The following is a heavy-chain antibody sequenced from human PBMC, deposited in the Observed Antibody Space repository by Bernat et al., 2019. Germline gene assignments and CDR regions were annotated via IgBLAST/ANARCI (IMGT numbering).Heavy chain of an antibody. J-gene: IGHJ5*02. D-gene: IGHD2-15*01. CDR2: IYPGDSET. Sequence: EVQLVQSGAAVKKPGESLKISCKASGYSFTNYWLGWVRQMPGKGLEWMGIIYPGDSETRYSPSFQGQVTISADKSISTAYLQWSSLKASDTAMYYCARRYCSGGTCPNNGFDPWGQGTLVTVSS. CDR1: GYSFTNYW. V-gene: IGHV5-51*01. CDR3: ARRYCSGGTCPNNGFDP.